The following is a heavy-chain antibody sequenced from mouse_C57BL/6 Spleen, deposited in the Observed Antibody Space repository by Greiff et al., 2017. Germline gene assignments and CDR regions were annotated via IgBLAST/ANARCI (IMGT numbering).Heavy chain of an antibody. J-gene: IGHJ3*01. CDR1: GFTFSDYG. D-gene: IGHD3-2*02. Sequence: EVQLVESGGGLVKPGGSLKLSCAASGFTFSDYGMHWVRQAPEKGLEWVAYISSGSSTIYYADTVKGRFTISRDNAKNTLYLQRTSLRSEDTAMYYCARGGEQLRRPIAYWGQGTLVTVSA. V-gene: IGHV5-17*01. CDR3: ARGGEQLRRPIAY. CDR2: ISSGSSTI.